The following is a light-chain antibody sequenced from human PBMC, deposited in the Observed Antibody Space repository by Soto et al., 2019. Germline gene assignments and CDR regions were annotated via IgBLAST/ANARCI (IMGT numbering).Light chain of an antibody. CDR2: RNN. CDR3: AAWDDSLSGL. J-gene: IGLJ2*01. V-gene: IGLV1-47*01. Sequence: QSVLTQPPSASGTPGQRVTISCSGSRSNIGSHYVYWYQRLPGAAPKLLIYRNNQRPSGVPDRFSGSKSGTSASLAISGLRSEDEADYYCAAWDDSLSGLFDGGTKLTVL. CDR1: RSNIGSHY.